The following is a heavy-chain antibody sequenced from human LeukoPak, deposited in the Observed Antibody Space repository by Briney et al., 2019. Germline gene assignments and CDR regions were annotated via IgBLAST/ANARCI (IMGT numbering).Heavy chain of an antibody. J-gene: IGHJ6*03. CDR1: GFTFSTHA. D-gene: IGHD2/OR15-2a*01. V-gene: IGHV3-23*01. Sequence: GGSLRLSCVVSGFTFSTHAMTWVRQAPGKGLERVSDISGPGGTTYYAASVKGRFTISRDNSKNTLFLQMNSLRAEDTAVYYYARDPRVIPVHYMDVWAKGTTVIVSS. CDR3: ARDPRVIPVHYMDV. CDR2: ISGPGGTT.